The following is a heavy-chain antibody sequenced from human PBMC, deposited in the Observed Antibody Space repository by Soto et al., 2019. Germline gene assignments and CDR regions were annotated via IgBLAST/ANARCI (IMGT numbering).Heavy chain of an antibody. CDR2: IIIASGQT. D-gene: IGHD2-15*01. CDR1: GFTFRNSA. V-gene: IGHV1-58*01. Sequence: SVKVSCKTSGFTFRNSAVQRVRQARGQRLEWIGWIIIASGQTNYAQNLQERITITRDMSTSTAYMELSSLRSEDTAIYYCALLLYTDGRCCSYTIPGRGTMD. CDR3: ALLLYTDGRCCSYTIPGRGTMD. J-gene: IGHJ6*01.